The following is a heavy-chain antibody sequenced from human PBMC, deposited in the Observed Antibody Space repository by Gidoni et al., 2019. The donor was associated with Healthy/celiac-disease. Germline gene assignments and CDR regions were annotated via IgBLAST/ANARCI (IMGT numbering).Heavy chain of an antibody. D-gene: IGHD3-10*01. Sequence: EVQLLESVGGLVQPGGSLSLSCAASGFPFSSDAMSWVRQAQGKGLEWVSAISGSGGSTYYADSVKGRFTSSRDNSKNTLYLQMNSLRAEDTAVYYCAKDSGGSGQYYYYYMDVWGKGTTVTVSS. CDR3: AKDSGGSGQYYYYYMDV. J-gene: IGHJ6*03. CDR1: GFPFSSDA. V-gene: IGHV3-23*01. CDR2: ISGSGGST.